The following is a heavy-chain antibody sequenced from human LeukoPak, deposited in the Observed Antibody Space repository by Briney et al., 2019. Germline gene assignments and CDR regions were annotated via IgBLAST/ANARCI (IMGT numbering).Heavy chain of an antibody. CDR3: ALMTTVGLDY. V-gene: IGHV3-11*01. J-gene: IGHJ4*02. D-gene: IGHD4-11*01. Sequence: PGGSLRLSCAASGITFSDYYMSWIRQAPGKGLEWVSYISSSGSTIYYTDSVKGRFTISRDNAKNSLYLQMNSLRAEDTAVYYCALMTTVGLDYWGQGTLVTVSS. CDR2: ISSSGSTI. CDR1: GITFSDYY.